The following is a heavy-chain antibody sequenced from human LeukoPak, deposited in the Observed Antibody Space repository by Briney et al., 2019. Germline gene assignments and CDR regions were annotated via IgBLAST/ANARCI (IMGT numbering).Heavy chain of an antibody. V-gene: IGHV1-69*13. D-gene: IGHD1-1*01. Sequence: SVKVSCKASGGTFSSYAISWVRQAPGQGVEWMGGIIPIFGTANYAQKFQGRVTITADESTSTAYMELSSLRSEDTAVYYCARGKLEDGGYFDYWGQGTLVTVSS. CDR3: ARGKLEDGGYFDY. CDR2: IIPIFGTA. CDR1: GGTFSSYA. J-gene: IGHJ4*02.